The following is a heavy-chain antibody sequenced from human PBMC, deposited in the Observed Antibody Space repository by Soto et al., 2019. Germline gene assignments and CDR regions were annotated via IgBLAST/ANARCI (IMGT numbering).Heavy chain of an antibody. Sequence: ASVKVSCKASGYTFTNYEINWVRQATGQGLEWMGWMSPGSGNTGYAHKFQGRVTMTRNISISTSYMELSRLGSDDTAIYYCARMASSGSLNWFDPWGQGTLVTVS. J-gene: IGHJ5*02. CDR3: ARMASSGSLNWFDP. CDR2: MSPGSGNT. D-gene: IGHD3-10*01. CDR1: GYTFTNYE. V-gene: IGHV1-8*01.